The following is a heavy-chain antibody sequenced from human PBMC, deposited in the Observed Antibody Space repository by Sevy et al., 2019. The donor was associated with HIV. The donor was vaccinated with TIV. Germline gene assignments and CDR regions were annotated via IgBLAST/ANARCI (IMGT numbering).Heavy chain of an antibody. J-gene: IGHJ4*02. CDR2: IYFTGNP. CDR3: ARDSTTRPRVLDY. Sequence: SETLSLTCSVSGGSISSYFWTWVRQSPGKGLEGIGNIYFTGNPDYSPSLRSRVTLSLDTSKSQFSLTLKSVTAADTAIYFCARDSTTRPRVLDYWGQGTLVTVSS. D-gene: IGHD1-1*01. V-gene: IGHV4-59*01. CDR1: GGSISSYF.